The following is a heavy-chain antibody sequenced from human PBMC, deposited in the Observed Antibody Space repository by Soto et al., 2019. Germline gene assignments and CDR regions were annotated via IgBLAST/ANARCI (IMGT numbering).Heavy chain of an antibody. CDR1: GYTFTSYG. J-gene: IGHJ4*02. D-gene: IGHD6-19*01. Sequence: ASVKVSCKASGYTFTSYGISWVRQAPGQGLEWMGWISAYNGNTNYAQKLQGRVTMTTDTSTSTAYMELRSLRSDDTAVYYCARDGVRIAVAGTIDYWGPGTLVTVSS. CDR2: ISAYNGNT. V-gene: IGHV1-18*01. CDR3: ARDGVRIAVAGTIDY.